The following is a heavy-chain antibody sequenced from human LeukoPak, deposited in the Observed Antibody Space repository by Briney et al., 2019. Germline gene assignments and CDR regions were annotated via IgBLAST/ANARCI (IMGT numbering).Heavy chain of an antibody. CDR3: ASAHRLYYYGSGSYPYYFGY. Sequence: PSETLSLTCAVYGGSLSGYYWSWIRQPPGKGLEWIGEINHSGSTNYNPSLKSRVTISVDTSKNQFSLKLSSVTAADTAVYYCASAHRLYYYGSGSYPYYFGYWGQGTLVTVSS. J-gene: IGHJ4*02. CDR1: GGSLSGYY. CDR2: INHSGST. V-gene: IGHV4-34*01. D-gene: IGHD3-10*01.